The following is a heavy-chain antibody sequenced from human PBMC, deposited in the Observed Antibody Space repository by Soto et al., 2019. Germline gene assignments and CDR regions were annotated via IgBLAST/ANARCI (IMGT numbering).Heavy chain of an antibody. J-gene: IGHJ6*02. CDR1: GFSLSTSGVG. CDR2: LYWDDEK. CDR3: AHKGYYYYGMDV. Sequence: QITLKESGPTLVKPTQTLTLTCTFSGFSLSTSGVGVGWIRQPPGKALEWLALLYWDDEKRYNPSLKSRLPLXKXXSKNQVVLTMTNMDPVDTATYYCAHKGYYYYGMDVWGQGTTVTVSS. V-gene: IGHV2-5*02.